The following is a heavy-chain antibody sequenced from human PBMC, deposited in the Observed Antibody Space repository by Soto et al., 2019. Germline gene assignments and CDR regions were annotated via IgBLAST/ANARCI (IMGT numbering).Heavy chain of an antibody. V-gene: IGHV3-33*08. Sequence: PGGSLRLSCAASGVTFSSYAMSWVRQAPGKGLEWVAVIWYDGSNKYYADSVKGRFTISRDNSKNTLYLQMNSLRAEDTAVYYCARDRVSSRLNYYYGMDVWGQGTTVTVSS. D-gene: IGHD2-2*01. J-gene: IGHJ6*02. CDR3: ARDRVSSRLNYYYGMDV. CDR2: IWYDGSNK. CDR1: GVTFSSYA.